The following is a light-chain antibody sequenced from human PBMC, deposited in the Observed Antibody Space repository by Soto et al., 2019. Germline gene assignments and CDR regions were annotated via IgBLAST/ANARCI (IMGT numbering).Light chain of an antibody. CDR2: AAS. J-gene: IGKJ2*01. Sequence: DIQMTQSPSSLSASVGDRVTITCRASQNIYRYLNWYQQKPGKAPKILIYAASSLQSGVPSRFSGSGSGTDFTLTINSLQSEDLAINYCQQSYSVSYTFGQGTKLEMK. CDR1: QNIYRY. CDR3: QQSYSVSYT. V-gene: IGKV1-39*01.